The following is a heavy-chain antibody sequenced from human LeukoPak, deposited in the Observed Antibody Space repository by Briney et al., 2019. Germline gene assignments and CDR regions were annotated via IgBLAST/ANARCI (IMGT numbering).Heavy chain of an antibody. Sequence: GGSLRLSCAAYGFTFSSYGMEWVSQAPGKGMEWVAGIWYEGSNKYYADSVKGRFTISRDNSKNTLYLQMNSLRAEDTAVYYCARDREVAGIEGNYYFDYWGQGTLVTVSS. J-gene: IGHJ4*02. D-gene: IGHD6-19*01. CDR1: GFTFSSYG. CDR3: ARDREVAGIEGNYYFDY. CDR2: IWYEGSNK. V-gene: IGHV3-33*01.